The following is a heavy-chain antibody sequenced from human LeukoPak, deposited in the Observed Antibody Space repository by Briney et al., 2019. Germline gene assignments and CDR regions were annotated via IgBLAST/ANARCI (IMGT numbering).Heavy chain of an antibody. D-gene: IGHD3-22*01. Sequence: SETLSLTCTVSGGSISSYYWSWIRQPPGKGLEWIGYIYYSGSTNYNPSLKSRVTISVDTSKNQFSLKLSSVTAADTAVYYCARDSLNYYDRRYFDYWGQGTLVTVSS. CDR1: GGSISSYY. CDR3: ARDSLNYYDRRYFDY. V-gene: IGHV4-59*01. CDR2: IYYSGST. J-gene: IGHJ4*02.